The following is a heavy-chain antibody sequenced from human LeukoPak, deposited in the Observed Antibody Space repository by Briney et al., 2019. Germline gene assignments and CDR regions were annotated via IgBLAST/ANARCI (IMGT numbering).Heavy chain of an antibody. CDR2: ISDGGSRT. J-gene: IGHJ4*02. CDR3: AKVQLGIGVDY. CDR1: GFTFSSYA. D-gene: IGHD7-27*01. V-gene: IGHV3-23*01. Sequence: GGSLRLSCAASGFTFSSYAMSWVRQAPGRGLEWVSGISDGGSRTYYADPVKGRFTISRDDSKNTLYLQMNSLRAEDTAVYYCAKVQLGIGVDYWGQGTLVTVSS.